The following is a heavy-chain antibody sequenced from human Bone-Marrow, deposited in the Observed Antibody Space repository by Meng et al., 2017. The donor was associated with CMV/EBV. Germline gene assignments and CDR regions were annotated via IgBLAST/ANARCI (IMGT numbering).Heavy chain of an antibody. CDR3: ARDMASGYDYYYYGMDV. V-gene: IGHV3-21*01. D-gene: IGHD5-12*01. CDR2: ISSSSSYI. J-gene: IGHJ6*02. CDR1: GFTFSSYS. Sequence: GESLKISCAASGFTFSSYSMNWVRQAPGKGLEWVSSISSSSSYIYYADSVKGRFTISRDNAKNSLYLQMNSLRAEDTAVYYCARDMASGYDYYYYGMDVWGQGTTVTVYS.